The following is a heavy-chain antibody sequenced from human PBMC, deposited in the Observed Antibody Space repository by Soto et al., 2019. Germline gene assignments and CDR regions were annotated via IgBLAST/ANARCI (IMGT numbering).Heavy chain of an antibody. CDR2: MYNTGST. CDR1: GGSISRYY. CDR3: ARIIAYYYDSSGYHDY. V-gene: IGHV4-59*01. J-gene: IGHJ4*02. D-gene: IGHD3-22*01. Sequence: SETLSLTCTVSGGSISRYYWSWIRQPPGKGLEWIGYMYNTGSTVYNPSFKSRVTISVDTSENQFSLKLSSVTAADTAVYYCARIIAYYYDSSGYHDYWGQGTLVTVSS.